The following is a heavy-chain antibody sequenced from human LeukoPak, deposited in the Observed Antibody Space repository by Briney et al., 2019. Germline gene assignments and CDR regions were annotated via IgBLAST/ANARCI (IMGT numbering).Heavy chain of an antibody. CDR1: GFNFSSYG. V-gene: IGHV3-30*02. CDR2: IRYDGSNK. J-gene: IGHJ3*02. D-gene: IGHD3-22*01. Sequence: QPGGSLRLSCAASGFNFSSYGMHWVRQAPGKGLEWVAFIRYDGSNKYYADSVKGRFTISRDNSKNTLYLQMNSLRAEDTAVYYCAKDITVMIGDAFDIWGQGTMVTVSS. CDR3: AKDITVMIGDAFDI.